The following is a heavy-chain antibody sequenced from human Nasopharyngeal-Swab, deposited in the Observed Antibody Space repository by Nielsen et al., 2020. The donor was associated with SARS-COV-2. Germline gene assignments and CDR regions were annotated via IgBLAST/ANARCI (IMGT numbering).Heavy chain of an antibody. V-gene: IGHV1-2*02. J-gene: IGHJ3*02. CDR1: GFTFSGYF. Sequence: ASVKVSCKASGFTFSGYFIHWVRQAPGQGLEWMGWISPKNGGTDYAQKFLGRVTLTLDTSINTAYMDLTSLRSDDTAVYYCAREIYYGSGSYYVDDAFDIWGQGTMVTVSS. D-gene: IGHD3-10*01. CDR2: ISPKNGGT. CDR3: AREIYYGSGSYYVDDAFDI.